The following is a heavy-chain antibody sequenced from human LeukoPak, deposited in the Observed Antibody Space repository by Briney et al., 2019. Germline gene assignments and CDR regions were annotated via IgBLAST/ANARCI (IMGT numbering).Heavy chain of an antibody. D-gene: IGHD4-17*01. V-gene: IGHV3-53*01. CDR1: GFTVSSSY. CDR2: IYSGGST. J-gene: IGHJ4*02. CDR3: AREYGDYGLDY. Sequence: GGSLRLSCAASGFTVSSSYMSWVRQAPGKGLEWVSVIYSGGSTYYADSVKGRFTISRDNSKNTLYLQMNSLRAEDTAMYYCAREYGDYGLDYWGQGTLVTVSS.